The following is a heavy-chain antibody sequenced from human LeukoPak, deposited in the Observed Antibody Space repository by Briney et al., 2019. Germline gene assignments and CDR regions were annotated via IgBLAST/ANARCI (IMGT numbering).Heavy chain of an antibody. D-gene: IGHD2-15*01. Sequence: ASVKVSCKVSGYTLTELSMHWVRQAPGKGLEWMGGFDPEDGETIYAQKFQGRVTMTEDTSTDTAYMELSSLRSEDTAVYYCATYCSGGSCYGKQGCWGQGTLVTVSS. CDR2: FDPEDGET. CDR1: GYTLTELS. CDR3: ATYCSGGSCYGKQGC. J-gene: IGHJ4*02. V-gene: IGHV1-24*01.